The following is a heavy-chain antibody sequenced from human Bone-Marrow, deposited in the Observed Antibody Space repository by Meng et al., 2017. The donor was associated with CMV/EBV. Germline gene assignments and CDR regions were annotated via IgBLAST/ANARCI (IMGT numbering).Heavy chain of an antibody. V-gene: IGHV3-21*01. J-gene: IGHJ4*02. CDR3: ARGPGAYCSSTSCYHFDY. CDR2: ITSSSSYI. Sequence: LKISCSASGFTFSTYSMNWVRLAPGKGLEWVSSITSSSSYIYYADSVKGRFTISRDNAKNSLFLQMNSLRAEDTAVYYCARGPGAYCSSTSCYHFDYWGQGTLVTVSS. D-gene: IGHD2-2*01. CDR1: GFTFSTYS.